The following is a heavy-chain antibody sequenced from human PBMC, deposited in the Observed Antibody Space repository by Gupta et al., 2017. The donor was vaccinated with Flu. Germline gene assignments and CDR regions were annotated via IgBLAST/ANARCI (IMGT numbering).Heavy chain of an antibody. CDR2: ISRSCSCT. CDR1: GVNFTTYE. V-gene: IGHV3-48*03. CDR3: VQFQLLEDY. D-gene: IGHD1-1*01. J-gene: IGHJ4*02. Sequence: SGVNFTTYEFNWVRQDPGKGLELISHISRSCSCTHYADSVKGRFTHFIADAKNSMHLQMNGLRAEDTAVYYCVQFQLLEDYWGQGTQVIVTS.